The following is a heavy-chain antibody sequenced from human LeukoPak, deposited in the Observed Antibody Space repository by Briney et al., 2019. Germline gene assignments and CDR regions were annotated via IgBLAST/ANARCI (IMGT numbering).Heavy chain of an antibody. CDR3: ARDHSTVTTWVDY. Sequence: GGSLRLSCAASRFTFSTYWMHWVRQAPGKGLELISYVSNSGTTIYYADSVKGRFTISRDNAKTSLYLQMNSLRAEDTAVYYCARDHSTVTTWVDYWGQGTLVTVSS. J-gene: IGHJ4*02. V-gene: IGHV3-48*04. CDR1: RFTFSTYW. CDR2: VSNSGTTI. D-gene: IGHD4-17*01.